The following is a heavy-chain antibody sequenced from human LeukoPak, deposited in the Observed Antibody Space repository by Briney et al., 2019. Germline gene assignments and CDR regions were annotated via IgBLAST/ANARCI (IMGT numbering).Heavy chain of an antibody. D-gene: IGHD3-22*01. CDR3: TTDSSGYYFFDY. V-gene: IGHV3-15*01. CDR2: IKSKTDGGTT. Sequence: GESLRLSCAASGFTFSNAWMSWVRQAPGKGLEWVGRIKSKTDGGTTDYAAPVKGRFTISRDDSKNTLYLQMNSLKTEDTAVYYCTTDSSGYYFFDYWGQGTLVTVSS. CDR1: GFTFSNAW. J-gene: IGHJ4*02.